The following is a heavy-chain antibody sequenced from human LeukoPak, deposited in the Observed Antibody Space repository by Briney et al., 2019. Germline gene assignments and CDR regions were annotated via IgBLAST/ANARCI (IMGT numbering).Heavy chain of an antibody. CDR3: ARAVADYGYAFDI. CDR1: GGSISSGDYY. J-gene: IGHJ3*02. D-gene: IGHD4-17*01. CDR2: IYYSGST. V-gene: IGHV4-30-4*01. Sequence: SSQTLSLTCTVSGGSISSGDYYWSWIRQPPGKGLEWIGYIYYSGSTYYNPSLKSRVTISVDTSKNRFSLKLSSVTAADTAVYYCARAVADYGYAFDIWGQGTMVTVSS.